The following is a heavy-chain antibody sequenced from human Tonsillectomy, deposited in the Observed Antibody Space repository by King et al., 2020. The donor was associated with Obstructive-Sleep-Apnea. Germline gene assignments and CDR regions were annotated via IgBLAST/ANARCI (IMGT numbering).Heavy chain of an antibody. CDR3: ARFWQQWKSEFDY. J-gene: IGHJ4*02. D-gene: IGHD6-19*01. V-gene: IGHV3-66*01. CDR2: LYSGGST. CDR1: GFTISSNY. Sequence: VQLVESGGGLVQPGGSLRLSCAASGFTISSNYMSWVRQAPGKGLEWVSVLYSGGSTYYADSVKGRFTISRDNSKNTLYLQMNSLRAEDTAVYYCARFWQQWKSEFDYWGQGTLVTVSS.